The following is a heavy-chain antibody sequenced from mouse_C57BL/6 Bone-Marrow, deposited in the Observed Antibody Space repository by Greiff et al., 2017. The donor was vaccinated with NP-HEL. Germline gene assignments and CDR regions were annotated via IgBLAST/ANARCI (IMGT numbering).Heavy chain of an antibody. D-gene: IGHD1-1*01. Sequence: EVKLMESGGGLVQPKGSLKLSCAASGFSFNTYAMNWVRQAPGKGLEWVARIRSKSNNYATYYADSVKDRFTISRDDSESMLYLQMNNLKTEDTAMYYCVRRGGSSYIMDYWGQGTSVTVSS. CDR3: VRRGGSSYIMDY. CDR2: IRSKSNNYAT. V-gene: IGHV10-1*01. CDR1: GFSFNTYA. J-gene: IGHJ4*01.